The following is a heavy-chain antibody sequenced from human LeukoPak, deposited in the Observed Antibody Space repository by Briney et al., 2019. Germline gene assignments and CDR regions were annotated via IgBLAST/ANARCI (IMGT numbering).Heavy chain of an antibody. CDR2: INPNRGGT. Sequence: ASVTVPYKACGYTVTGYYMHWVRQAPGQGREWMGWINPNRGGTNYAQKFQGRVTMTRDTSISTAYMELSRLRSDDTAVYYCARERVYYDSSGYYFNYFDYWGQGTLVTVSS. D-gene: IGHD3-22*01. J-gene: IGHJ4*02. CDR1: GYTVTGYY. V-gene: IGHV1-2*02. CDR3: ARERVYYDSSGYYFNYFDY.